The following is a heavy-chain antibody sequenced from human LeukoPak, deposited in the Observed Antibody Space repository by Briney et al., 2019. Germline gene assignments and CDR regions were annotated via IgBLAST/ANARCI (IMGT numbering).Heavy chain of an antibody. V-gene: IGHV3-23*01. J-gene: IGHJ4*02. CDR1: GFTFSRYT. Sequence: PGGSLRLSCAASGFTFSRYTMSWVRQAPGKGLEWVSTISGGADITYYADSVKGRFTISRDNSKNTLYLQMNSLRVEDTAVYYCATDSGIAAAAIRRYFDYWGQGTLVTVSS. CDR3: ATDSGIAAAAIRRYFDY. CDR2: ISGGADIT. D-gene: IGHD6-13*01.